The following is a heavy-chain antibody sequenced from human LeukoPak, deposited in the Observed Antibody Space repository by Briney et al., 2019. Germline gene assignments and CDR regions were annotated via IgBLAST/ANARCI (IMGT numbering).Heavy chain of an antibody. D-gene: IGHD2-15*01. V-gene: IGHV1-46*01. CDR2: INPSGGST. J-gene: IGHJ1*01. Sequence: ASVKVSCKASGYTFTSYYMHWVRQAPGQGLEWMGIINPSGGSTSYAQKLQGRVTMITDTSTSTAYMELRSLRSDDTAVYYCARDSLDCSGGSCYSREYFQDWGQGTLVTVSS. CDR1: GYTFTSYY. CDR3: ARDSLDCSGGSCYSREYFQD.